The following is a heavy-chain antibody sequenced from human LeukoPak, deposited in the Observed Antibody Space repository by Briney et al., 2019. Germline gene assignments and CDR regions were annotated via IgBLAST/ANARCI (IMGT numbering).Heavy chain of an antibody. J-gene: IGHJ4*02. Sequence: GRSLGLSCEASGFTFGSHAMYGVRQAPARGLEWVAGNFGRGGSPHYADPVKGRFTIPRDISRNTVYLQINSLRAEDTAVYYCGKTTVEYSSGQKPALPVDYWGQGTLVTVSS. D-gene: IGHD6-19*01. V-gene: IGHV3-23*01. CDR3: GKTTVEYSSGQKPALPVDY. CDR1: GFTFGSHA. CDR2: NFGRGGSP.